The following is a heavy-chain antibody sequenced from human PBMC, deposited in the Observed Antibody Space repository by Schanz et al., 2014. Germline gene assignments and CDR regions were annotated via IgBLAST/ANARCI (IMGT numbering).Heavy chain of an antibody. CDR1: GFTFSNSA. CDR3: VKDPDKYNWNDVEGMDV. V-gene: IGHV3-30-3*01. D-gene: IGHD1-1*01. J-gene: IGHJ6*01. CDR2: ISYDGNTK. Sequence: QVQLVESGGGVVQPGRSLRLSCAASGFTFSNSAMHWVRQAPGKGLEWVALISYDGNTKYYADSVKGRFTISRDNSKNTLYLQMNSLRVEDTAVYYCVKDPDKYNWNDVEGMDVWGPGTTVTVSS.